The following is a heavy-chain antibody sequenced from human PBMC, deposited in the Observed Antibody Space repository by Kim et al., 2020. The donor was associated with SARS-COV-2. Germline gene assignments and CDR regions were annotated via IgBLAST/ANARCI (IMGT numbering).Heavy chain of an antibody. CDR3: AGGGSAFDY. J-gene: IGHJ4*02. Sequence: GSTTYNPSLKSRLTISVDTSRNQFSLKLTSVTAADTAVYYCAGGGSAFDYWGQGTLVTVSS. D-gene: IGHD2-15*01. CDR2: GST. V-gene: IGHV4-59*09.